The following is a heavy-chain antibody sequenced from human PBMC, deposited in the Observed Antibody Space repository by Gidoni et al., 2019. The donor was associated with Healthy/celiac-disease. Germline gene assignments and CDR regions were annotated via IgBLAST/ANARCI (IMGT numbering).Heavy chain of an antibody. CDR3: ARAGLGGSGSEDFDY. CDR2: IIPILGIA. Sequence: QVQLGQSGAEVKKPGSSVKVSCKASGGTFSSYASSWVRQAPGQGLVWMGRIIPILGIANYAQKFQGSFPIPADKSTSTAYMGLSSLRSEATAVYSFARAGLGGSGSEDFDYWGQGTLVTVSS. J-gene: IGHJ4*02. V-gene: IGHV1-69*04. D-gene: IGHD3-10*01. CDR1: GGTFSSYA.